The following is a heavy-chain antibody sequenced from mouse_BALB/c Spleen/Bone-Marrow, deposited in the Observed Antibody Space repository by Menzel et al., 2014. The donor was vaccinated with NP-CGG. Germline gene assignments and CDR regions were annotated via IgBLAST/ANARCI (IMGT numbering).Heavy chain of an antibody. D-gene: IGHD2-14*01. Sequence: EVKLVESGPSLVKPSQPLSLPCSVTGDSITSGYWNWIRKFPGNKLEYMGYISYSGSTYYNPSLKSRISITRDTSKNQYYLQLNSVTTEDTATYYCARCWRAYYRYDAMDYWGQGTSVTVSS. CDR2: ISYSGST. V-gene: IGHV3-8*02. CDR1: GDSITSGY. J-gene: IGHJ4*01. CDR3: ARCWRAYYRYDAMDY.